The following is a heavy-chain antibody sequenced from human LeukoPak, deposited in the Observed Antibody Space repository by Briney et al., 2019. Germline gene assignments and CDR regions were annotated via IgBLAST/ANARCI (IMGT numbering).Heavy chain of an antibody. V-gene: IGHV5-10-1*01. CDR2: IDPSDSYT. J-gene: IGHJ6*04. D-gene: IGHD6-13*01. CDR1: GYSFTSYW. Sequence: GESLKISCKGSGYSFTSYWISWVRQMPGKGLEWMGRIDPSDSYTDYSPSFQGHVTISADKSISTAYLQWSSLKASDTAMYYCARHGGAAYFYGMDVWRKATTVTDPS. CDR3: ARHGGAAYFYGMDV.